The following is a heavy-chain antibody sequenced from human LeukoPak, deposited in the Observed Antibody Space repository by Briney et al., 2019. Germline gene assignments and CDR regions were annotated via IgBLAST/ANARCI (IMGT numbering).Heavy chain of an antibody. CDR1: GFTFSDYY. D-gene: IGHD5-12*01. V-gene: IGHV3-11*05. CDR2: ISSSTSYT. J-gene: IGHJ4*02. Sequence: NPGRSLRLSCAASGFTFSDYYMSWICQDPGKGLERGSDISSSTSYTNYTDSVKGRFTISRDNAKSSLYLHMNSLRAEGTAVYYCARDGMSDYDYFDYWGQGTLVTVSS. CDR3: ARDGMSDYDYFDY.